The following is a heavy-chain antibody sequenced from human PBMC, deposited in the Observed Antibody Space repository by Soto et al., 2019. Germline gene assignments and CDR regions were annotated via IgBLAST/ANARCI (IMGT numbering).Heavy chain of an antibody. CDR1: GFTFGSYW. V-gene: IGHV5-51*01. CDR3: ARSYTGDYEYYFDY. Sequence: GGSLRLSCTASGFTFGSYWIAWVRQMPGKGLECMGIIYPADSDTRYSPSFQGQVTISADKSITTAYLQWSSLMASDTAIYYCARSYTGDYEYYFDYWGQGTLVTVSS. D-gene: IGHD4-17*01. CDR2: IYPADSDT. J-gene: IGHJ4*02.